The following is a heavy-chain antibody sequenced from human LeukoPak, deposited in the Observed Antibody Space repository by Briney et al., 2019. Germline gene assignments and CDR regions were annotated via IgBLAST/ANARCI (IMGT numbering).Heavy chain of an antibody. D-gene: IGHD6-19*01. CDR2: ISIRGDT. CDR3: ARGGIQVSGIDEFDY. V-gene: IGHV3-13*01. J-gene: IGHJ4*02. CDR1: GFTFIDYD. Sequence: GGSLRLSCAASGFTFIDYDMHWVRQVIGKGLEWVSAISIRGDTHYSGSVKGRFTISRENAESSLYLQMNSLRAEDTAVYYCARGGIQVSGIDEFDYWGQGTLVTVSS.